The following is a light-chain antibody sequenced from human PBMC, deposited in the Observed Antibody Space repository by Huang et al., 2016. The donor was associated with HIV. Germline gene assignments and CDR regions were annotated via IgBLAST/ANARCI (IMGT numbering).Light chain of an antibody. CDR2: RAA. V-gene: IGKV1-5*03. J-gene: IGKJ1*01. Sequence: DIQMTQSPSTLSASVGDTVPITCRASQNIDNWLAWYQQKPGKAPKALIYRAASLESGVPSRFSGGGSGTEFTLTISSLQPDDFATYYCQQYNTYSRTFGQGTKVEIK. CDR1: QNIDNW. CDR3: QQYNTYSRT.